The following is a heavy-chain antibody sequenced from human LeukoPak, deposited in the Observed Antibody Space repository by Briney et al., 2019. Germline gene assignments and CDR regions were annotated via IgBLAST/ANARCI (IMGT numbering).Heavy chain of an antibody. CDR2: IRYDGSNK. CDR3: AKDGVLEVDTAIL. J-gene: IGHJ4*02. D-gene: IGHD5-18*01. Sequence: GGSLRLSCAASGFTFSSYGMHWVRQAPGKGLEWVAFIRYDGSNKYYADSVKGRFTISRDNSKNTLYLQMNSLRAEDTAVYYCAKDGVLEVDTAILWGQGTLVTVSS. CDR1: GFTFSSYG. V-gene: IGHV3-30*02.